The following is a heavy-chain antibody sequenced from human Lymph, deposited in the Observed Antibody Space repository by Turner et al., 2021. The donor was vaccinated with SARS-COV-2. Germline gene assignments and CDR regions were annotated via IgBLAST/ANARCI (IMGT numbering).Heavy chain of an antibody. Sequence: QVQLVQSGAEVKKPGSSVKVSCKASGGTFSSYAISWVRQAPGQGLEWMGGIIPILGIANYAQRFQGRVTITADKSTITAYLEEGSLRLEGTAVSYCARKAAPGMGGGVFYYYYGMDVWGQGTTVTVSS. D-gene: IGHD3-16*01. V-gene: IGHV1-69*10. CDR2: IIPILGIA. CDR1: GGTFSSYA. J-gene: IGHJ6*02. CDR3: ARKAAPGMGGGVFYYYYGMDV.